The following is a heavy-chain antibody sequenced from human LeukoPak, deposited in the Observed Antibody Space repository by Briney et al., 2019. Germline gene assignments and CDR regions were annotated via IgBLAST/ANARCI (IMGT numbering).Heavy chain of an antibody. CDR2: INHSGST. D-gene: IGHD2-2*01. J-gene: IGHJ4*02. CDR1: GGSFSGYY. Sequence: SETLSLTCAVYGGSFSGYYWSWIRQPPGKGLEWIGEINHSGSTNYNPSPKSRVTISVDTSKNQFSLKLSSVTAADTAVYYCARVWRVVPAADPGDYWGQGTLVTVSS. CDR3: ARVWRVVPAADPGDY. V-gene: IGHV4-34*01.